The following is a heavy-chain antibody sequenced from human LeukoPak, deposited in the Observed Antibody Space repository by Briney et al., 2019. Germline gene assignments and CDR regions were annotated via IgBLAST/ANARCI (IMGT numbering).Heavy chain of an antibody. J-gene: IGHJ4*02. CDR3: GRDGNIDF. CDR1: GNIFTRYS. V-gene: IGHV7-4-1*02. Sequence: ASVKAPCKASGNIFTRYSIHWVRQAPEQGLEWMGWINTNNGNPTYAQGFKGRLVFFLDTSANTTYLQISSLKAEGTAMYYCGRDGNIDFWGQGTLVTVSS. CDR2: INTNNGNP. D-gene: IGHD4-23*01.